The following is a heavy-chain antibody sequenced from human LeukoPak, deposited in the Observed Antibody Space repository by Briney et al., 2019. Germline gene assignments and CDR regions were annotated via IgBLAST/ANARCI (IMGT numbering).Heavy chain of an antibody. V-gene: IGHV1-2*02. J-gene: IGHJ4*02. D-gene: IGHD3-22*01. CDR3: ARDSLYYYDTTIDY. CDR2: INPNSGGT. CDR1: GYTFTSYD. Sequence: ASVKVSCKASGYTFTSYDINWVRQATGQGLEWMGWINPNSGGTNYAQKFQGRVTMTRDTSISTAYMELSRLRSDDTAVYYCARDSLYYYDTTIDYWGQGTLVTVSS.